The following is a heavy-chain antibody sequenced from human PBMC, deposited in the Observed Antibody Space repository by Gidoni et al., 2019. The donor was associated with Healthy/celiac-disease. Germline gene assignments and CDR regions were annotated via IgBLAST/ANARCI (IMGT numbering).Heavy chain of an antibody. J-gene: IGHJ5*02. V-gene: IGHV3-9*01. D-gene: IGHD1-1*01. CDR2: ISWKSGSI. CDR1: GFTFDDSA. Sequence: EVQLVESGGGLVQPGRSLRLSGAASGFTFDDSAKHWVRQAPGKGLEWVSGISWKSGSIGYADSVKGRFTISRDNAKNSLYLQMNSLRAEDTALYYCAKDHYRYNPGGVNCFDPWGQGTLVTVSS. CDR3: AKDHYRYNPGGVNCFDP.